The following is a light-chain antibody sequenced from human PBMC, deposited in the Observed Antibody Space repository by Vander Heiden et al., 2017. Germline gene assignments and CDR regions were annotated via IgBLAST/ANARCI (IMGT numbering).Light chain of an antibody. CDR1: RSNIGRHT. Sequence: SVFTQPPSAPGTRGQSVFLSRSGSRSNIGRHTVNWYQQLPGTAPTLPIFTNDQRPSGVPDRFAGAKSGASAPLTISGLQSEDEADYYCSSWDDSLKGVFGGGTKLTVL. CDR3: SSWDDSLKGV. J-gene: IGLJ3*02. CDR2: TND. V-gene: IGLV1-44*01.